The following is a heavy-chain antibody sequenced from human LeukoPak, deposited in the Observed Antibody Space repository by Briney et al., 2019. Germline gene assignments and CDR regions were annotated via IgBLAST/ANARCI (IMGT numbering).Heavy chain of an antibody. D-gene: IGHD3-22*01. CDR2: IYYSRST. CDR1: GGSISSSSYY. J-gene: IGHJ4*02. Sequence: PSETLSLTCTVSGGSISSSSYYWGWIRQPPGKGLEWIGSIYYSRSTYYNPSLKSRVTISVDTSKNQFSLKLSSVTAADTAVYYCARQSTYYYDSSGYYPFDYWGQGTLVTVSS. V-gene: IGHV4-39*01. CDR3: ARQSTYYYDSSGYYPFDY.